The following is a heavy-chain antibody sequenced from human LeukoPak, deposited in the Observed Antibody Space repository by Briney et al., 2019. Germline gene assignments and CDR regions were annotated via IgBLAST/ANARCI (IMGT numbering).Heavy chain of an antibody. V-gene: IGHV4-39*07. D-gene: IGHD5-12*01. J-gene: IGHJ5*02. Sequence: PSETLSLTCTVSGGSISSSIYYWGWIRQPPGKGLEWIGTIYYTGTTYYNPSLDSRVTISVDTSTNQFSLKLSSVTAADTAVYYSARMTGGYDRNWFDPWGQGTLVTVSS. CDR2: IYYTGTT. CDR3: ARMTGGYDRNWFDP. CDR1: GGSISSSIYY.